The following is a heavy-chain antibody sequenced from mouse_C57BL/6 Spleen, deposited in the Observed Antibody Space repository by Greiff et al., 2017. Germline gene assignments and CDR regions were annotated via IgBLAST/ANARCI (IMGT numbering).Heavy chain of an antibody. CDR3: TRWGTTVVATDY. CDR2: IDPETGGT. Sequence: QVQLQQSGAELVRPGASVTLSCKASGYTFTDYEMHWVKQTPVPGLEWIGAIDPETGGTASNQKFKGKAILTADKSSSTAYMELRSLTSEDSAVYYCTRWGTTVVATDYWGQGTTLTVSS. V-gene: IGHV1-15*01. D-gene: IGHD1-1*01. CDR1: GYTFTDYE. J-gene: IGHJ2*01.